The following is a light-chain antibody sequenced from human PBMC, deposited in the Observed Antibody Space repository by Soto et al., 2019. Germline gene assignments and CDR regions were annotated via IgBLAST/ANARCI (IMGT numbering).Light chain of an antibody. CDR2: GAS. Sequence: EIVLTQSPGTLSLSPGERATLSCRASQSVSSSYLAWYQQKPGQAPRLLIYGASSRATGIPDRFSGSGSGTDFTLTISRLVPEDFAVYYCQQDGSSPWTFGQGTKV. CDR3: QQDGSSPWT. V-gene: IGKV3-20*01. CDR1: QSVSSSY. J-gene: IGKJ1*01.